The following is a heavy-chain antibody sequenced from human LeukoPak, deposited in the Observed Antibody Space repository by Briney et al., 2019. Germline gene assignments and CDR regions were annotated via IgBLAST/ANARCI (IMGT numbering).Heavy chain of an antibody. D-gene: IGHD2-15*01. V-gene: IGHV3-23*01. CDR3: AKGIVVVVAATFDY. CDR2: ISGSGGST. CDR1: GFTFSSYA. J-gene: IGHJ4*02. Sequence: GGSLRLSCAASGFTFSSYAMSWVRQAPGKGLEWVSAISGSGGSTYYADSVKGRFTTSRDNSKNTLYLQMNSLRAEDTAVYYCAKGIVVVVAATFDYWGQGTLVTVSS.